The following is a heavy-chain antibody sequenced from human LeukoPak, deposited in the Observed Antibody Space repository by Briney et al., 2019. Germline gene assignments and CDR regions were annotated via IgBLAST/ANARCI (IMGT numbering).Heavy chain of an antibody. V-gene: IGHV4-59*01. CDR2: IYYSGST. CDR3: ARGRQPGYFQH. Sequence: SGTLSLTCTVSGGSISSYYWSWIRQPPGKGLEWIGYIYYSGSTNYNPSLKSRVTISVDTSKNQFSLKLSSVTAADTAVYYCARGRQPGYFQHWGQGTLVTVSS. J-gene: IGHJ1*01. D-gene: IGHD3-10*01. CDR1: GGSISSYY.